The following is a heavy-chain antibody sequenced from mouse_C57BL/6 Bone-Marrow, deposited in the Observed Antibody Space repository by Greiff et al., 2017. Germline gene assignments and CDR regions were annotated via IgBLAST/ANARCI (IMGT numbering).Heavy chain of an antibody. Sequence: QVQLQQSGAELAKPGASVKLSCKASGYTFTSYWMHWVKQRPGQGLEWIGYINSSSGYTKYNQKFKDKATLTADKSSSTAYMQLSSLKYEDSAVYYCASLLWLRREDYWGQGTTLTVSS. CDR1: GYTFTSYW. CDR3: ASLLWLRREDY. V-gene: IGHV1-7*01. CDR2: INSSSGYT. D-gene: IGHD2-2*01. J-gene: IGHJ2*01.